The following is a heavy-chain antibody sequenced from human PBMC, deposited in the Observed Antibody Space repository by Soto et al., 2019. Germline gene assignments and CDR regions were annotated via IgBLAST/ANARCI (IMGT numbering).Heavy chain of an antibody. CDR2: ISYDGSNK. J-gene: IGHJ2*01. CDR1: GFTFSSYA. V-gene: IGHV3-30*04. D-gene: IGHD6-13*01. Sequence: GGSLRLSCAASGFTFSSYAMHWVRQAPGKGLEWVAVISYDGSNKYYADSVKGRFTISRDNSKNTLYLQMNSLRAEDTSVYYCARGTAAADWYFDLWGRGTLVTVSS. CDR3: ARGTAAADWYFDL.